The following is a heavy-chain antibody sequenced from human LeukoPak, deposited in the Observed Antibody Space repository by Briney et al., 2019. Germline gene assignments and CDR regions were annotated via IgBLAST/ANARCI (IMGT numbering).Heavy chain of an antibody. CDR1: GGSITNYY. J-gene: IGHJ4*02. CDR2: INHSGST. CDR3: ARALFVAARPHFDY. V-gene: IGHV4-34*01. D-gene: IGHD6-6*01. Sequence: SETLSLTCSVSGGSITNYYWSWIRQPPGKGLEWIGEINHSGSTNYNPSLKSRVTISVDTSKNQFSLKLSSVTAADTAVYYCARALFVAARPHFDYWGQGTLVTVSS.